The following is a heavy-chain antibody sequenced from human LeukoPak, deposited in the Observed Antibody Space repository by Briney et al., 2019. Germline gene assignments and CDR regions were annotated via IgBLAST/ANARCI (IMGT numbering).Heavy chain of an antibody. CDR1: GYTLTSYY. D-gene: IGHD2-2*02. CDR3: ARRYCSTTSGYNNWFDP. Sequence: ASVQDSFKASGYTLTSYYMYWVRQAPGQELEWMGIINPSGGSTLYAQKFQGRVTMTRDTSTSTVFMELSSLRSEDTAVYYCARRYCSTTSGYNNWFDPWGQGTLVTVSS. CDR2: INPSGGST. V-gene: IGHV1-46*01. J-gene: IGHJ5*02.